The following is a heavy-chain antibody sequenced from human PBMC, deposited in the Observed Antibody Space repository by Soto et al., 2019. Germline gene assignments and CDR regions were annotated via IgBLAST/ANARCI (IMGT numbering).Heavy chain of an antibody. D-gene: IGHD3-9*01. J-gene: IGHJ6*01. Sequence: ASVKVSSKASGYTFTSYAIISLRQAPGQGLEWMGWISAYNGNTNYAQKLQGRVTMTTDTSTSTAYMELSSLRSEDTAVYYCARGVALIFLRYFDGSPFYCYGMEVWGKGYTVTGS. CDR1: GYTFTSYA. CDR2: ISAYNGNT. CDR3: ARGVALIFLRYFDGSPFYCYGMEV. V-gene: IGHV1-18*01.